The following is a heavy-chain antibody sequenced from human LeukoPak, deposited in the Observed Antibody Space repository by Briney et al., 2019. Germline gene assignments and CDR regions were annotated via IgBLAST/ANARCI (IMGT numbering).Heavy chain of an antibody. CDR2: INSDGSWT. V-gene: IGHV3-74*01. CDR1: GNYW. Sequence: GGSLRLSCAASGNYWMHWVRQAPGKGLVWVSHINSDGSWTSYAASVKGRFTISKDTAKNTVYLQMNSLRAEDTAVYYCVSFYETYWGRGTLVTVSS. D-gene: IGHD2/OR15-2a*01. CDR3: VSFYETY. J-gene: IGHJ4*02.